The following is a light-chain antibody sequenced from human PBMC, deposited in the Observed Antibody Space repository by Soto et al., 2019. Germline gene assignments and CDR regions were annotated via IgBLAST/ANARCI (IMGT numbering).Light chain of an antibody. V-gene: IGKV1-33*01. CDR1: QDISKN. CDR3: QQYDNRLPIT. J-gene: IGKJ5*01. CDR2: DAS. Sequence: IPMTQSPSSLSASVGDRVTITCQASQDISKNLNWYQQKPGKAPKLLIYDASSLQKGVPSRFSGSGSATHVTYTISSRQPEDMATYYCQQYDNRLPITFGQGTRLEIK.